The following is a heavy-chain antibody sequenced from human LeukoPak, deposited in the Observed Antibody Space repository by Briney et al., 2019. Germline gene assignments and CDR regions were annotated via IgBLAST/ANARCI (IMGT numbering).Heavy chain of an antibody. J-gene: IGHJ3*02. CDR2: INPNSGGT. CDR3: ARGLTIIRTAPRAPLDI. V-gene: IGHV1-2*06. Sequence: ASVKVSCKASGYTLTGYSMLWVRQAPGQGLEWMGRINPNSGGTNYAQKFQGRVTMTWDTSISTAYMELSRLRSDDTAVYYCARGLTIIRTAPRAPLDIWGQGTMVTVSS. D-gene: IGHD3-22*01. CDR1: GYTLTGYS.